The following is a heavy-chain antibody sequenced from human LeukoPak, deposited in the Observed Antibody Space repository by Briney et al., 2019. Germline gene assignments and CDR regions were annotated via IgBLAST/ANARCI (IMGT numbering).Heavy chain of an antibody. CDR3: ARQDYGDANWFDP. CDR1: GGSISSSSYY. CDR2: IDCSGST. Sequence: SETLSLTCTVSGGSISSSSYYWGWLRQPPGKGLEWIVRIDCSGSTYYNPSLKSRVTISVDTSKNQFSLKLSSVTAADTAVYYCARQDYGDANWFDPWGQGTLVTVSS. D-gene: IGHD4-17*01. J-gene: IGHJ5*02. V-gene: IGHV4-39*01.